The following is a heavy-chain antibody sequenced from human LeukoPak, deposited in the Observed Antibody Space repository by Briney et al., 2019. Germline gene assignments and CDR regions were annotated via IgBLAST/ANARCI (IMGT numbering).Heavy chain of an antibody. V-gene: IGHV3-48*04. CDR1: GFTFSSYS. J-gene: IGHJ4*02. D-gene: IGHD6-13*01. Sequence: GGSLRLSCAASGFTFSSYSMNWVRQAPGKGLEWVSYISSSSSTIYYADSVKGRFTISRDNAKNSLYLQMNSLRAEDTAVYYCARGYSSSWPYYFDYWGQGTLVTVSS. CDR2: ISSSSSTI. CDR3: ARGYSSSWPYYFDY.